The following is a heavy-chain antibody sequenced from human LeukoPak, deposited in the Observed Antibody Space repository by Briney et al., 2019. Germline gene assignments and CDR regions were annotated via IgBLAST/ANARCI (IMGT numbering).Heavy chain of an antibody. D-gene: IGHD3-10*01. Sequence: PSETLSLTCTVSGGSISSYYRSWIRQPPGKGLEWIGYIYYSGSTNYNPSLKSRVTISVDTSKNQFSLKLSSVTPADTAVYYCARGGYGLGNDFRFDPWGQGTLVTVSS. CDR3: ARGGYGLGNDFRFDP. CDR1: GGSISSYY. J-gene: IGHJ5*02. V-gene: IGHV4-59*01. CDR2: IYYSGST.